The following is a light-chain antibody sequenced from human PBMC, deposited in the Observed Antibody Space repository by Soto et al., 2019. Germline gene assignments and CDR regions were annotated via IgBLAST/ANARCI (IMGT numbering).Light chain of an antibody. J-gene: IGKJ1*01. CDR1: QTIGTS. V-gene: IGKV1-5*03. CDR3: QQYNEYSKT. Sequence: DLQMTQSPSTLSASIGDRVTSTCRASQTIGTSLAWFQQKPGKAPKLLIYKASTLEGGVPARFNGSGSGTEFALSISSLQPDDFATYYCQQYNEYSKTFGQGTKVDI. CDR2: KAS.